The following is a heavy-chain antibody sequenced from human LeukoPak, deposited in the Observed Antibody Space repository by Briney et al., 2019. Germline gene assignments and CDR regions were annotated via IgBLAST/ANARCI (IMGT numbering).Heavy chain of an antibody. D-gene: IGHD3-10*01. V-gene: IGHV1-69*06. CDR3: ARATRGVIMGVGNWFDP. Sequence: SVKVSCKASGGTFSSYAISWVRQAPGQGLEWMGGIIPIFGTANYAQKFQGRVTITADKSTSTADMELSSLRSEDTAVYYCARATRGVIMGVGNWFDPWGQGTLVTVSS. CDR1: GGTFSSYA. CDR2: IIPIFGTA. J-gene: IGHJ5*02.